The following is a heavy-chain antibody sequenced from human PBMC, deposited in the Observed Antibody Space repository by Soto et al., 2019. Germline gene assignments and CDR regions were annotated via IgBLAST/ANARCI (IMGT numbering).Heavy chain of an antibody. CDR2: IIPIFGTA. D-gene: IGHD3-3*01. V-gene: IGHV1-69*12. CDR3: ASLGGAIFGVVIRSGGYYGMDV. J-gene: IGHJ6*02. Sequence: QVQLVQSGAEVKKPGSSVKVSCKASGGTFSSYAISWVRQAPGQGLEWMGGIIPIFGTANYAQKFQGRVTITADESTRTAYMELSSLRAEDTAVYYCASLGGAIFGVVIRSGGYYGMDVWGQGTTVTVSS. CDR1: GGTFSSYA.